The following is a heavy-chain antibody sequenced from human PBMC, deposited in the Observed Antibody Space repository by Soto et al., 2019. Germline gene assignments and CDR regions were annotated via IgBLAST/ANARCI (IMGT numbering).Heavy chain of an antibody. Sequence: QVQLVQSGAEVKKPGASVKVSCKASGYTFTGYYMHWVRQAPGQGLEWMGWINPNSGGTNYAQKFQCWVTMTRDTSISTAYMELSMLRSDDTAVYYCARDRATEGYYYMDVWGKGTTVTVSS. V-gene: IGHV1-2*04. D-gene: IGHD3-10*01. J-gene: IGHJ6*03. CDR1: GYTFTGYY. CDR3: ARDRATEGYYYMDV. CDR2: INPNSGGT.